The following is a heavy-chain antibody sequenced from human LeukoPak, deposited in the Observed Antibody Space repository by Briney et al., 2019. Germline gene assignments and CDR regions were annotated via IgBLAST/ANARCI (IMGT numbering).Heavy chain of an antibody. Sequence: SVKVSCKASGGTFSSYAISWVRQAPGQGLEWMGGIIPIFGTANYAQKFQGRVTITTDESTSTAYMELSSLRSEDTAVYYCARGSLVGVAISALDYWGQGTLVIVSS. V-gene: IGHV1-69*05. J-gene: IGHJ4*02. CDR3: ARGSLVGVAISALDY. CDR2: IIPIFGTA. D-gene: IGHD3-3*01. CDR1: GGTFSSYA.